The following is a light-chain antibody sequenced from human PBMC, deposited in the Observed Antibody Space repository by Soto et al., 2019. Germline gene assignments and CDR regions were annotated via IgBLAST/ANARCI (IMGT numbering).Light chain of an antibody. J-gene: IGKJ1*01. CDR1: QSILHSPNNKDA. V-gene: IGKV4-1*01. Sequence: DIVMTQSPDSLAVSLGERATINCKSSQSILHSPNNKDALTWYQQKPGQPPKLLINWASTRESGVPDRFSGAGSWTDFTLTISSLQAEDVAVYYCQQFYTTPTFGQGTRVEIK. CDR3: QQFYTTPT. CDR2: WAS.